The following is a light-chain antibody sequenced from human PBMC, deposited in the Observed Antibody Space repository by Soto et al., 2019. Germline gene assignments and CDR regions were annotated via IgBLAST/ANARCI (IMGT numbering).Light chain of an antibody. CDR3: QTWGTGIRV. J-gene: IGLJ3*02. Sequence: QLVLTQSPSASASLGASVKLTCTLNSGHGSYAIAWHQQQPEKGPRYLMKVNNDGSHIKGDGIPDRFSGSSSGAERYLTISSLQSEDEADYYCQTWGTGIRVFGGGTKLTVL. V-gene: IGLV4-69*01. CDR2: VNNDGSH. CDR1: SGHGSYA.